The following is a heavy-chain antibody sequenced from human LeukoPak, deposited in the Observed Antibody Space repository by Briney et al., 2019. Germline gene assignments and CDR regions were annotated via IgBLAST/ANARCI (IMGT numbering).Heavy chain of an antibody. CDR2: IGGGVT. Sequence: GGSLRLSCAASGFTFTNSAMSWVRQAPGKGLEWVSAIGGGVTYYADSVKGRFTTSRDNSQNTLYLQMNSLRAEDTAVYYCARYQRHLDYWGQGTLVTVSS. CDR3: ARYQRHLDY. D-gene: IGHD2-2*01. CDR1: GFTFTNSA. V-gene: IGHV3-23*01. J-gene: IGHJ4*02.